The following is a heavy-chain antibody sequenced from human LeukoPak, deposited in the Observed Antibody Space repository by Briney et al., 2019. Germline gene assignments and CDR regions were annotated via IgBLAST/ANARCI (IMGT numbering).Heavy chain of an antibody. V-gene: IGHV3-66*01. D-gene: IGHD6-13*01. CDR1: GFTVSSNY. CDR2: IYSGGST. J-gene: IGHJ4*02. Sequence: PGGSLRLSCAASGFTVSSNYMSWVRQAPGKGLEWVSVIYSGGSTYYADSVKGRFTISRDNSKNTLYLQMNSLRAEDTAVYCCARDEQQLSFDYWGQGTLVTVSS. CDR3: ARDEQQLSFDY.